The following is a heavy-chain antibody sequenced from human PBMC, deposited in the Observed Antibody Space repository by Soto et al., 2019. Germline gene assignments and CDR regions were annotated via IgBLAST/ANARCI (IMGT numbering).Heavy chain of an antibody. Sequence: QVQLVESGGGVVQPGRSLRLSCAASGFTFSSYGMHWVRQAPGKGLEWVAVISYDGSNKYYADSVKGRFTISRDNSKNTLYLQMNSLRAEDTAVYYCAKVSYDFWSGSPIYYYYMTSGAKGPRSPSP. D-gene: IGHD3-3*01. J-gene: IGHJ6*03. V-gene: IGHV3-30*18. CDR1: GFTFSSYG. CDR2: ISYDGSNK. CDR3: AKVSYDFWSGSPIYYYYMTS.